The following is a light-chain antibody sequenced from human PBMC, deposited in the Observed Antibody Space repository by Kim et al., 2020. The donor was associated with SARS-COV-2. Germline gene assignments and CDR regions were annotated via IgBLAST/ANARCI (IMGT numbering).Light chain of an antibody. CDR2: SAS. Sequence: SPGERATLSCRASQSVSSNFLAWYQQKAGQAPRLVIYSASSRASGIPDRFSGSGSGTDFTLTISTLEPEDFAVYYCQQYGTSPDTFGQGTKLDIK. CDR1: QSVSSNF. CDR3: QQYGTSPDT. J-gene: IGKJ5*01. V-gene: IGKV3-20*01.